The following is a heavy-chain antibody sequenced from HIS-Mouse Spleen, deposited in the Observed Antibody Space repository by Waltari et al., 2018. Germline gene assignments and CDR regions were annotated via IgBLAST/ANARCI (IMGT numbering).Heavy chain of an antibody. D-gene: IGHD6-13*01. Sequence: QLQLQASGPGLVKPSETLSLPCTVSGCSISSSRSYLGWIRQPPGKGLEWIGSIYYSGSTYYNPSLKSRVTISVDTSKNQFSLKLSSVTAADTAVYYCAREIPYSSSWYDWYFDLWGRGTLVTVSS. CDR1: GCSISSSRSY. J-gene: IGHJ2*01. CDR3: AREIPYSSSWYDWYFDL. V-gene: IGHV4-39*07. CDR2: IYYSGST.